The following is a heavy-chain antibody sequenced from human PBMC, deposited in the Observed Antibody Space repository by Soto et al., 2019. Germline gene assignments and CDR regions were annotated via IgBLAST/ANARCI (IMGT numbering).Heavy chain of an antibody. CDR1: GFTFSNAW. V-gene: IGHV3-15*07. Sequence: GGSLRLSCAASGFTFSNAWMNWVRQAPGKGLEWVGRIKSKTDGGTTDYAAPVKGRFTISRDDSKNTLYLQMNSLKTEDTAVYYCTTDWVVTAILPSKYYFDYWGQGTLVTVSS. CDR3: TTDWVVTAILPSKYYFDY. J-gene: IGHJ4*02. CDR2: IKSKTDGGTT. D-gene: IGHD2-21*02.